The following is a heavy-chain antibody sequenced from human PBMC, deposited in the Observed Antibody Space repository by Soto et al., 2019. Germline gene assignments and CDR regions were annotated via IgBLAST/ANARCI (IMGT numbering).Heavy chain of an antibody. CDR1: GYTFTSYA. Sequence: ASVKVSCKASGYTFTSYAMHWVRQAPGQRLEWMGWINAGNGNTKYSQKFQGRATITRDTSASTAYMELSSLRSEDTAVYYCARFIICSGGSCYNWFDPWGQGTLVTVSS. D-gene: IGHD2-15*01. CDR3: ARFIICSGGSCYNWFDP. CDR2: INAGNGNT. J-gene: IGHJ5*02. V-gene: IGHV1-3*01.